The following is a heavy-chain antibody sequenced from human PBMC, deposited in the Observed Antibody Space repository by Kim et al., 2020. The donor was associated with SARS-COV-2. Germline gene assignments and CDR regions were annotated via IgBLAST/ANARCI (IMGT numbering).Heavy chain of an antibody. CDR3: AKRNYVNYYAYYDH. J-gene: IGHJ5*02. CDR1: GFIFNNYA. CDR2: IAVNGART. Sequence: GGSLRLSCGASGFIFNNYAIDWVRQAPGKGLEWVSCIAVNGARTDYADSVKGRFTTSRDNSKNMVYLEMNSLRKEDTAVYYCAKRNYVNYYAYYDHGGQG. D-gene: IGHD3-16*01. V-gene: IGHV3-23*01.